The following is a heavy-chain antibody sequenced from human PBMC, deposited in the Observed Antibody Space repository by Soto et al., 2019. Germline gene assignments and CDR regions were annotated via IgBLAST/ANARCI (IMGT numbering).Heavy chain of an antibody. V-gene: IGHV1-46*01. Sequence: QVQLVQSGAEVVEPGASVKVSCKASGYSFTTMYMHWVRQAPGQGLEWMGMINPSGGRTTYAQRFECRVTMTRDTSTSTVYMELSSLRSDDTAVSYCARSIGVIGTFSPGYWGQGTLVTVSS. CDR2: INPSGGRT. D-gene: IGHD2-21*01. CDR3: ARSIGVIGTFSPGY. J-gene: IGHJ4*02. CDR1: GYSFTTMY.